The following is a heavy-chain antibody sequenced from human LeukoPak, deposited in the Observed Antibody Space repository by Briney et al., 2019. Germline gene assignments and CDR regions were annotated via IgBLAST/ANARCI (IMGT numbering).Heavy chain of an antibody. CDR3: ARGPYSSGWYEGFDP. Sequence: GGSLRLSCAASGFTVSSNYMSWVRQAPGKGLEWVSVIYSGGSTYYADSVKGRFTISRDNSKNTLYLQMNSLRAEDTAVYYCARGPYSSGWYEGFDPWGQGTLVTVSS. CDR2: IYSGGST. J-gene: IGHJ5*02. D-gene: IGHD6-19*01. CDR1: GFTVSSNY. V-gene: IGHV3-53*01.